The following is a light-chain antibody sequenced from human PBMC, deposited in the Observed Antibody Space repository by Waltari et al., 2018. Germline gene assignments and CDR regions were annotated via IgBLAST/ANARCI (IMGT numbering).Light chain of an antibody. J-gene: IGLJ1*01. CDR2: AVS. Sequence: QSALTQPASVSGSPGPSIPISCTGSSGALAPYDYVHWYQQPPGTAPKGIIYAVSTRPSGVSNRFSGSKSGNTASLTISGLQAEDEADYFCSSYTSSSTLYVFGTGTKVTVL. CDR3: SSYTSSSTLYV. CDR1: SGALAPYDY. V-gene: IGLV2-14*03.